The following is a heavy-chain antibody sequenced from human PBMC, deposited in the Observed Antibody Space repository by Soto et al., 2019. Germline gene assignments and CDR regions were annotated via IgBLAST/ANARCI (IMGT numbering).Heavy chain of an antibody. CDR3: ARGSTNYYYYYMDV. CDR1: GGSISSYY. Sequence: SETLSLTCTVSGGSISSYYWSWIRQPPGKGLEWIGYIYYSGSTNYNPSLKSRVTISVDTSKNQFSLKLSSVTAADTAVYYCARGSTNYYYYYMDVWGKGTTVTVSS. V-gene: IGHV4-59*01. J-gene: IGHJ6*03. CDR2: IYYSGST.